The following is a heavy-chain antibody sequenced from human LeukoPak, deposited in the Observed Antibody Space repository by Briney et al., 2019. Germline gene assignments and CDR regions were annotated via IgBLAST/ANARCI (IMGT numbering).Heavy chain of an antibody. Sequence: ASVKVSCKASGYTFTSYGISWVRQAPGQGLEWMGWISAYNGNTNYAQKLQGRVTMTTDTSTSTAYMELRSLRSDDTAVYYCARDRRGVAAAGTGYWGQGTLVTVPS. CDR3: ARDRRGVAAAGTGY. V-gene: IGHV1-18*01. J-gene: IGHJ4*02. D-gene: IGHD6-13*01. CDR1: GYTFTSYG. CDR2: ISAYNGNT.